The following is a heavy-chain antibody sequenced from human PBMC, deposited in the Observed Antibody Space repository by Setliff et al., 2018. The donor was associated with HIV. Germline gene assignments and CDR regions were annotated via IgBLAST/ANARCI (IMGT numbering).Heavy chain of an antibody. J-gene: IGHJ6*03. D-gene: IGHD3-3*01. CDR1: GGSISSGSHF. CDR3: ARGHDDKYYYFYYMDV. Sequence: PSETLSLTCTVSGGSISSGSHFWGWIRQPAGKGLEWIGHISTSGTTKYNPSLKSRVTISVDTSRNQFSLKLSSVTAADTAVYYCARGHDDKYYYFYYMDVWGKGTTVTVSS. V-gene: IGHV4-61*09. CDR2: ISTSGTT.